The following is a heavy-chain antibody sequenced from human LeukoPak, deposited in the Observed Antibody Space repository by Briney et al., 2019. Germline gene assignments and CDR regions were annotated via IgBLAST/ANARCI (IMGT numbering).Heavy chain of an antibody. CDR1: GFTFSSYS. Sequence: GGSLRLSCAASGFTFSSYSMNWVRQAPGKGLEWVSSISSSNSYIYNADSVKGRFTISRDNAKNSLYLQMNSLRAEDTAVYYCAKEKMVRGVIIDPWGQGTLVTVSS. CDR2: ISSSNSYI. D-gene: IGHD3-10*01. CDR3: AKEKMVRGVIIDP. V-gene: IGHV3-21*01. J-gene: IGHJ5*02.